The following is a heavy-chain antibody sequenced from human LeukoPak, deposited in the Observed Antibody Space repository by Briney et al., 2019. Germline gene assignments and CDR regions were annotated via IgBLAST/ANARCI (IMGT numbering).Heavy chain of an antibody. CDR1: GFTFTTYW. CDR3: ARTYSSSSYSPFDY. D-gene: IGHD6-13*01. Sequence: GSLRLSCAASGFTFTTYWMSWVRQAPGKGLEWVANIDNAGSDKYYVDSVEGRFTIPRDNSKNTIYLQMNSLRAEDTAVYYCARTYSSSSYSPFDYWGQGTLVTVSS. J-gene: IGHJ4*02. CDR2: IDNAGSDK. V-gene: IGHV3-7*03.